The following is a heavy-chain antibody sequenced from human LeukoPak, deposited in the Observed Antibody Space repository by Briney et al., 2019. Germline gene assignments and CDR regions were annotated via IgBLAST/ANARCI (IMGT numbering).Heavy chain of an antibody. V-gene: IGHV1-2*02. J-gene: IGHJ5*02. Sequence: ASAKVSCKASGYTFTGYYMHWVRQAPGQGLEWMGWINPNSGGTNYAQKFQGRVTMTRDTSISTAYMELSRLRSDDTAVYYCARDAKSGWYGICNWFDPWGQGTLVTVSS. CDR3: ARDAKSGWYGICNWFDP. D-gene: IGHD6-19*01. CDR2: INPNSGGT. CDR1: GYTFTGYY.